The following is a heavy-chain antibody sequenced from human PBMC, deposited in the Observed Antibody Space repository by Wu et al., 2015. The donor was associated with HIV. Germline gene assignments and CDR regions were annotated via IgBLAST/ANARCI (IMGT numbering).Heavy chain of an antibody. CDR2: IIPIFGTA. Sequence: QVQLVQSGAEVKKPGASVKVSCKASGYTFTGYYMHWVRQAPGQGLEWMGGIIPIFGTANYAQKFQGRVTITADESTSTAYMELRSLRSDDTAVYYCARVSSNYYDSSGYDYWGQGTLVTVSS. V-gene: IGHV1-69*01. J-gene: IGHJ4*02. D-gene: IGHD3-22*01. CDR1: GYTFTGYY. CDR3: ARVSSNYYDSSGYDY.